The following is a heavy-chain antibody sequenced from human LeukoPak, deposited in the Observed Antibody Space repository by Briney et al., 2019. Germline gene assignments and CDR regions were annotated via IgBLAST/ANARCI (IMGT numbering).Heavy chain of an antibody. CDR2: ISDSGGST. CDR1: GFTFSSYA. D-gene: IGHD2-15*01. V-gene: IGHV3-23*01. Sequence: PGGSLRLSCAASGFTFSSYAMTWVRQAPKKGLEWVSDISDSGGSTYYADSVRGRFTISRDNSKNTLYLQMNSLRAEDTAVYYCAKVCCNGGLLYYFDSWGQGTLVTVSS. CDR3: AKVCCNGGLLYYFDS. J-gene: IGHJ4*02.